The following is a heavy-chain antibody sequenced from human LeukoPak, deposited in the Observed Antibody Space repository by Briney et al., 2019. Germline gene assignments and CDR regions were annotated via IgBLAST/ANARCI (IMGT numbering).Heavy chain of an antibody. D-gene: IGHD3-22*01. J-gene: IGHJ4*02. CDR1: GFSFKTYG. CDR2: IQHDAKSI. V-gene: IGHV3-30*02. Sequence: GGSLRLSCAASGFSFKTYGMHWVRQAPGNGLEWVAFIQHDAKSIYYADSVKDRFTRSRDDSKSTVYLQMNSLRPEDTAVYYWAKERCQWGWLSSCDYWGQGTLVTVSS. CDR3: AKERCQWGWLSSCDY.